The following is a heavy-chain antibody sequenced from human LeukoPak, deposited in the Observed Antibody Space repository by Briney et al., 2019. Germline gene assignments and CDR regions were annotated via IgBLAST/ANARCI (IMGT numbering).Heavy chain of an antibody. V-gene: IGHV3-30*04. Sequence: GGSLRLSCAASGFTFESSEMNWVRQAPGKGLEWVAVISYDGSNKYYADSVKGRFTIPRDNSKNTLYLQMNSLRAEDTAVYYCARGRITIFGVAHNWFDPWGQGTLVTVSS. D-gene: IGHD3-3*01. J-gene: IGHJ5*02. CDR3: ARGRITIFGVAHNWFDP. CDR1: GFTFESSE. CDR2: ISYDGSNK.